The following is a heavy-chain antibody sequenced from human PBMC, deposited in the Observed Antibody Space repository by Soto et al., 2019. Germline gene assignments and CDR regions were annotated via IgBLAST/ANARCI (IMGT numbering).Heavy chain of an antibody. CDR1: GFTFSSFG. D-gene: IGHD1-26*01. CDR3: AKDSMGDYYGMDV. Sequence: RLSCAASGFTFSSFGMHWVRQAPGKGLEWVAVISFDGSKKYYADSVKGRFTISRDNSKNTLFLQMNSLRAEDTAVYYCAKDSMGDYYGMDVWGQGTTVTVSS. V-gene: IGHV3-30*18. CDR2: ISFDGSKK. J-gene: IGHJ6*02.